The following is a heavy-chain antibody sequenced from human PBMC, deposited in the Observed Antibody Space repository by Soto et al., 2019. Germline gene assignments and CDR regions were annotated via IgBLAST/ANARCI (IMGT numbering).Heavy chain of an antibody. CDR1: GYSFTGHY. CDR3: GRGRSGQIVVFY. J-gene: IGHJ4*02. D-gene: IGHD1-26*01. V-gene: IGHV1-2*02. Sequence: ASVKVSCKASGYSFTGHYIHWVRQAPEQGPEWMGEIGPESGATRYAQKFQGRVTMTMDTSITTVYMELNNLRPDDTATYYCGRGRSGQIVVFYWGQGTPVTAAS. CDR2: IGPESGAT.